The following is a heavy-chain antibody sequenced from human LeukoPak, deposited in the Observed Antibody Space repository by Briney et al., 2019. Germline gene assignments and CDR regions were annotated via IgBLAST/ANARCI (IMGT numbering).Heavy chain of an antibody. D-gene: IGHD2-21*02. CDR2: IYSGGST. CDR3: ARDRGCGDCYPPANDAFDI. Sequence: GGSLRLSCAASGFTVSSYYMSWVRQAPGKGLEWVSVIYSGGSTYYADSVKGRFTISRDNSKSTLYLQMNSLRAEDTAVYYCARDRGCGDCYPPANDAFDIRGQGTMVTVSS. J-gene: IGHJ3*02. V-gene: IGHV3-66*01. CDR1: GFTVSSYY.